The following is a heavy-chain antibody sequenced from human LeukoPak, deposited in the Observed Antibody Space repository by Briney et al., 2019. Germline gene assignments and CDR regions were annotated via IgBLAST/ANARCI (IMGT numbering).Heavy chain of an antibody. V-gene: IGHV4-59*13. CDR1: GGSISSYY. J-gene: IGHJ4*02. CDR3: ARTGTYGGYAEY. Sequence: PSETLSLTCTVSGGSISSYYWTWIRQPPGKGLEWIGYIYYSGSTNYNPSLKSRVTISVDTSKNQFSLKLSSVTAADTAVYYCARTGTYGGYAEYWGQGTLVTVSS. CDR2: IYYSGST. D-gene: IGHD4-17*01.